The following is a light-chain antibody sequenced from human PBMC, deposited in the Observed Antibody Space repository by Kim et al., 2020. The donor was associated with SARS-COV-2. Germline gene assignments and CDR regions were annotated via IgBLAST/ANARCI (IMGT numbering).Light chain of an antibody. CDR3: GTWDSSLSVVV. V-gene: IGLV1-51*01. CDR1: SSNIGNNY. CDR2: DNN. Sequence: GQKVTVSCSGSSSNIGNNYVSWYQQHPGTAPKLLIYDNNKRPSGIPDRFSGSKSGTSATLGITGLQTGDEADYYCGTWDSSLSVVVFGGGTQLTVL. J-gene: IGLJ2*01.